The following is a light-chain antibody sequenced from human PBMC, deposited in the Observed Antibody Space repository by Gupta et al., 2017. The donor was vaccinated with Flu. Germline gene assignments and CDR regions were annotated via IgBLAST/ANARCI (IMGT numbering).Light chain of an antibody. CDR2: EVT. CDR1: SSDVGGYNY. Sequence: SVTSSCTGTSSDVGGYNYVSWYQQHPGKAPKLMIYEVTKRPSGVPDRFSGSKSGNTASLTISGLQAEDEADYYCSSYAGSYSGVFGGGTKLTVL. CDR3: SSYAGSYSGV. J-gene: IGLJ3*02. V-gene: IGLV2-11*01.